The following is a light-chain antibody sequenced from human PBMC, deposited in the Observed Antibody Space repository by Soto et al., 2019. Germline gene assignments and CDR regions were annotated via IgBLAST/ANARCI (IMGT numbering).Light chain of an antibody. V-gene: IGLV1-44*01. CDR2: SNN. J-gene: IGLJ3*02. CDR1: RSNIGSNT. CDR3: AAWDDSLNGPV. Sequence: QSVLTQPPSASGTPGQRGTISCSGSRSNIGSNTVNWYQQLPGTAPKLLIYSNNQRPSGVPDRFSGSKSGTSASLAISGLQSEDEADYYCAAWDDSLNGPVFGGGTKLTVL.